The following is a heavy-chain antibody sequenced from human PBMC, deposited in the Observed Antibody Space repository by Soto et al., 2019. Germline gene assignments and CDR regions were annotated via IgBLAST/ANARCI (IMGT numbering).Heavy chain of an antibody. D-gene: IGHD6-13*01. V-gene: IGHV3-53*01. CDR2: IYSGGST. Sequence: EVQLVESGGGLIQPGGSLRLSCAASGFTVSTNYMRWVRQAPGKGLEWVSVIYSGGSTYYADSVQGRFTISSDNSKNTLYLQMNRLRDEATAVYYCARGDSSWNYYYGMDVWGQGTTVTVSS. J-gene: IGHJ6*02. CDR3: ARGDSSWNYYYGMDV. CDR1: GFTVSTNY.